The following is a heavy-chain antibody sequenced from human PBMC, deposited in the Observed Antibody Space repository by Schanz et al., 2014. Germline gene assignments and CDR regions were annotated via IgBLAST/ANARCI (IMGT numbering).Heavy chain of an antibody. Sequence: EVQLVESGGGLVKPGESLRLSCAASGFIFSAYTMNWVRQAPGKGLEWVSSISSGGRNISYADSLKGRFTISRDNAKNSLYLQMNSLRPEDTAVYYCARDLTVDTGYVVHYYYYGMDVWGQGTTVTVSS. CDR1: GFIFSAYT. CDR3: ARDLTVDTGYVVHYYYYGMDV. V-gene: IGHV3-21*04. CDR2: ISSGGRNI. J-gene: IGHJ6*02. D-gene: IGHD5-12*01.